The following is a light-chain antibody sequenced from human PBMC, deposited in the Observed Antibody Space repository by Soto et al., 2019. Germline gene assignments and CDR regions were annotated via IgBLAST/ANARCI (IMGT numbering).Light chain of an antibody. Sequence: EIVLTQSPAILSLSPGERATLSCRASQSVTGYLAWYQHKPGQAPRLLIYAASYRAAGVPARFSGSGSGTDFTLTISSLEPEDFGVYYCQQRSRWPGLTFGGGTKVVI. CDR2: AAS. V-gene: IGKV3-11*01. J-gene: IGKJ4*01. CDR3: QQRSRWPGLT. CDR1: QSVTGY.